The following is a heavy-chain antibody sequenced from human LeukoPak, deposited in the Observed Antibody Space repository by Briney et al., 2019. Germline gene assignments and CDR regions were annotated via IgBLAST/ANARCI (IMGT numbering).Heavy chain of an antibody. J-gene: IGHJ4*02. CDR2: IYTSGST. Sequence: SETLSLTCTVSGGSISSGSYYWSWIRQPAGKGLEWIGRIYTSGSTNYNPSLKSRVTISVDTSKNRFSLKLSSVTAADTAVYYCARRGYSSGWHYFDYWGQGTLVTVSS. D-gene: IGHD6-19*01. CDR1: GGSISSGSYY. CDR3: ARRGYSSGWHYFDY. V-gene: IGHV4-61*02.